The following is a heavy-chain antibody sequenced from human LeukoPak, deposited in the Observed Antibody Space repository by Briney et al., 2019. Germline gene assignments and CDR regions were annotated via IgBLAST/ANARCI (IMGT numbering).Heavy chain of an antibody. CDR1: GFTFSSYS. J-gene: IGHJ3*01. CDR3: ARVGSGYD. D-gene: IGHD5-12*01. Sequence: GGSLRLSCAASGFTFSSYSMNWVRQAPGKGLEWVANIKQDGSEKYYVDSVKGRFTISRDNAKNSLYLQMNSLRAEDTAVYYCARVGSGYDWGQGTMVTVSS. CDR2: IKQDGSEK. V-gene: IGHV3-7*01.